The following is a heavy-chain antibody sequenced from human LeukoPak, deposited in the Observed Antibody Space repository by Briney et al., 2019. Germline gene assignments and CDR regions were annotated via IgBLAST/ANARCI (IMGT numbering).Heavy chain of an antibody. J-gene: IGHJ4*02. V-gene: IGHV4-59*01. CDR2: IYYSGST. CDR1: GGSISSYY. D-gene: IGHD6-19*01. Sequence: SETLSLTCTVSGGSISSYYWSWIRQPPGKGLEWIGYIYYSGSTNYNPSLKSRVTISVDTSKNQVSLKLRSVTAADTAIYYCARETSLPGYSGGLGFNYWGQGTLVTVSS. CDR3: ARETSLPGYSGGLGFNY.